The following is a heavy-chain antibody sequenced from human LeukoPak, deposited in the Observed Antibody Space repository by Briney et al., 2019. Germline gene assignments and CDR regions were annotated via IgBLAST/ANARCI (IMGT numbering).Heavy chain of an antibody. J-gene: IGHJ3*02. Sequence: SETLSLTCTVSGGSISSSSYYWGWIRQPPGKGLEWIGSIYYSGSTYYNPSLKSRVTISVDTSKNQSSLKLSSVTAADTAVYYCARDSRIADAFDIWGQGTMVTVSS. CDR2: IYYSGST. CDR1: GGSISSSSYY. D-gene: IGHD6-13*01. CDR3: ARDSRIADAFDI. V-gene: IGHV4-39*07.